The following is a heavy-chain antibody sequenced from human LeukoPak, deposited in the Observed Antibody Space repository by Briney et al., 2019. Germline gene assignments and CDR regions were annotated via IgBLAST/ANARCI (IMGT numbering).Heavy chain of an antibody. CDR3: ARGSPMTSSGYYNH. J-gene: IGHJ4*02. CDR1: GYSFLTYG. Sequence: ASVKVSCKTSGYSFLTYGITWVRQAPGQGLEWMGWISAYNENTNYLLQKFQGRVTMTTDTSTSTAYMELRSLRSEDTAVYYCARGSPMTSSGYYNHWGQGTLVTVSS. D-gene: IGHD3-22*01. V-gene: IGHV1-18*01. CDR2: ISAYNENT.